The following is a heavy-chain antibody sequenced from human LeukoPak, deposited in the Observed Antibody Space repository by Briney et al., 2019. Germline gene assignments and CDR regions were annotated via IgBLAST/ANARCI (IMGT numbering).Heavy chain of an antibody. CDR3: AHTRCTSTSCYKDFDY. J-gene: IGHJ4*02. D-gene: IGHD2-2*01. Sequence: SGPTLVKPTQTLTLTCTFSGFSLSTNAVGVAWIRQPPGVALEWLELIYWDDDKRYSPSLKSRITITQDTSKNQVVLTMTNMDPVDTATYYCAHTRCTSTSCYKDFDYWGQGTLVTVSS. CDR2: IYWDDDK. CDR1: GFSLSTNAVG. V-gene: IGHV2-5*02.